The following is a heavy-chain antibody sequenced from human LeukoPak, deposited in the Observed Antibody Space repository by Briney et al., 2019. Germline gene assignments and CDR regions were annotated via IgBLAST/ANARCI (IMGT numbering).Heavy chain of an antibody. J-gene: IGHJ5*02. CDR1: GQSFSDHY. V-gene: IGHV4-34*01. Sequence: PSETLSRTCAVFGQSFSDHYWSWIRQPPGKGLEWIGEINHGGSTNYNPSLKSRVTISIDTSKNQFSLKVNSVTAADTAIYYCARDRRSDYDPNWFDPWGQGTLVIVSS. CDR3: ARDRRSDYDPNWFDP. CDR2: INHGGST. D-gene: IGHD5-12*01.